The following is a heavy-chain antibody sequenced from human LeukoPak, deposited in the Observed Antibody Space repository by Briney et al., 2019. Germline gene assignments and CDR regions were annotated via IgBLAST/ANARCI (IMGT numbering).Heavy chain of an antibody. J-gene: IGHJ6*03. Sequence: SETLSLTCAVYGGSFSGYYWSWIRQPPGKGLKWIGEINHSGSTNYNPSLKSRVTISVDTPKNQFSLQLSSVTAADTAVYYCARLGITMVRGVTHTPLIYYYYYYMDVWGKGTTVTISS. CDR2: INHSGST. CDR3: ARLGITMVRGVTHTPLIYYYYYYMDV. V-gene: IGHV4-34*01. D-gene: IGHD3-10*01. CDR1: GGSFSGYY.